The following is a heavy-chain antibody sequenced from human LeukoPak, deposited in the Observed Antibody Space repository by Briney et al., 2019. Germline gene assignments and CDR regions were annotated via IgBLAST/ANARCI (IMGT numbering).Heavy chain of an antibody. Sequence: GGSLRLSCAASGFTFSSYWMHWVRQAPGKGLVWVSRINSDGSSASYADSVKGRFTISRDNSKNTLYLQMNSLRAEDTAVYYCASLSVGASDYWGQGTLVTVSS. CDR3: ASLSVGASDY. CDR1: GFTFSSYW. CDR2: INSDGSSA. J-gene: IGHJ4*02. V-gene: IGHV3-74*01. D-gene: IGHD1-26*01.